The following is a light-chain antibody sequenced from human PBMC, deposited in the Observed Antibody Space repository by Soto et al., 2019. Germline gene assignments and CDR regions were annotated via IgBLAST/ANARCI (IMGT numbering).Light chain of an antibody. CDR1: QTISSW. V-gene: IGKV1-5*01. CDR3: QQLRMYPST. J-gene: IGKJ4*01. CDR2: AAS. Sequence: IHMTQSPSNLSGSVGDRVTITSRASQTISSWLAWYQQKPGEAPKLLIYAASTLYGGVPSRFSGSGSGTDFALTITSLQAEDFATYYCQQLRMYPSTFGGGTKVDIK.